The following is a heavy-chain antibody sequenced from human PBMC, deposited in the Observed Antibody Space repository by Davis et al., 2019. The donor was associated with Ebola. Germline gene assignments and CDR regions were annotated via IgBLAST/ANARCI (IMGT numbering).Heavy chain of an antibody. V-gene: IGHV4-34*01. J-gene: IGHJ4*02. CDR3: ARVQSYYGSGSYDY. D-gene: IGHD3-10*01. CDR1: GESFSGYF. CDR2: INYSGST. Sequence: SETLSLTCAVEGESFSGYFWSWIRQSPEKGLEWVGQINYSGSTVYNPSLKSRVSISIDIIKKQIFLKLTSVTAADTAVYYCARVQSYYGSGSYDYWGRGILVTVSS.